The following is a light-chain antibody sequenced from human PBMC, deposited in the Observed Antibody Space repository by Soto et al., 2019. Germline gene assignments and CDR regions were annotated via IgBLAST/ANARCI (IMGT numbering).Light chain of an antibody. CDR3: HQYDSSPLT. Sequence: EIVLTQSPGTLSLSPGERATLSCRASQSVSSSYLAWYQQKPGQAPRLLIYGASSRATGIPDRFSGSGSGTDFPVIISRLEPEDFAVYYCHQYDSSPLTFGGGTKVEIK. J-gene: IGKJ4*01. CDR2: GAS. V-gene: IGKV3-20*01. CDR1: QSVSSSY.